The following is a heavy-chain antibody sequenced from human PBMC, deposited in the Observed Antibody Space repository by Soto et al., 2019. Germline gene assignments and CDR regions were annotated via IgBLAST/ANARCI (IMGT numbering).Heavy chain of an antibody. J-gene: IGHJ5*02. V-gene: IGHV1-3*01. CDR1: GYTFNGHA. CDR2: INAGNGNT. Sequence: ASVKVSCKASGYTFNGHAIHWVRQAPGQRPEWLGWINAGNGNTYYSEKFEGRVTFTRDTLATTVNMELTSLTYEDTAVYYCGRDQSGIGYYVDWFDPWGQGTLVTVSS. D-gene: IGHD3-10*02. CDR3: GRDQSGIGYYVDWFDP.